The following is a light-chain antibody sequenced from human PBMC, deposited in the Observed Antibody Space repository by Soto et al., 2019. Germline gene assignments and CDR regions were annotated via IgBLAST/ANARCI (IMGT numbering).Light chain of an antibody. CDR1: SSNVGNHY. Sequence: QSVLTRPPSVSAAPGQKVTISCSGSSSNVGNHYVSWYQQLPGTAPKLLIYDNNKRPSGIPDRFSGSKSGTSATLGITGLQTGDEADYYCGTWDDSLSAVFGGGTKVTVL. CDR2: DNN. V-gene: IGLV1-51*01. CDR3: GTWDDSLSAV. J-gene: IGLJ2*01.